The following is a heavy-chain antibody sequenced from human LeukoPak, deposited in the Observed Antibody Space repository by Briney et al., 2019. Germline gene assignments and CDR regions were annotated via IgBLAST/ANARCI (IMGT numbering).Heavy chain of an antibody. CDR2: IYTSGST. CDR1: GGSVSSGTYY. J-gene: IGHJ4*02. V-gene: IGHV4-61*02. D-gene: IGHD6-6*01. Sequence: PSETLSLTCTVSGGSVSSGTYYWTWIRQPAGKGLEWIGRIYTSGSTNFNPSLKSRVSISLDMSQNQFSLKMSTVTAADTAVYYCAREGAARNFDYWGQGILVTVSS. CDR3: AREGAARNFDY.